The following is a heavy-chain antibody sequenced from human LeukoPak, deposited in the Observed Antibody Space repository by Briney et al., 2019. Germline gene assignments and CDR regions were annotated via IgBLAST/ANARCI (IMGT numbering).Heavy chain of an antibody. CDR1: GFIFSTYS. CDR3: ARDDHYNYYYMDV. V-gene: IGHV3-48*01. J-gene: IGHJ6*03. Sequence: GGSLRLSCAASGFIFSTYSMNWVRQAPGKGLEWLSYISSSSSTIYYADSVKRRFTISRDNAENSLYLQMNSLGADDTAVYYCARDDHYNYYYMDVWGKGTTVTVSS. CDR2: ISSSSSTI.